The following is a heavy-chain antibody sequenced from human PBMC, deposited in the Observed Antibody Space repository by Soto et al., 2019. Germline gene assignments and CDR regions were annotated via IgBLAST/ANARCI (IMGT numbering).Heavy chain of an antibody. Sequence: GGSLRLSCAASGFTFSSYAMHWVRQAPGKGLEWVAVISYDGSNKYYADSVKGRFTISRDNSKNTLYLQMNSLRAEDTAVYYCAGGPKTGYSSSWHLYWGQGTLVTVSS. J-gene: IGHJ4*02. CDR3: AGGPKTGYSSSWHLY. V-gene: IGHV3-30-3*01. CDR1: GFTFSSYA. CDR2: ISYDGSNK. D-gene: IGHD6-13*01.